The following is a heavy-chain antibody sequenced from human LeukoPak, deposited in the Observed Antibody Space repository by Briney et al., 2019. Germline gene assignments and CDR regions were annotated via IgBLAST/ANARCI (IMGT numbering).Heavy chain of an antibody. V-gene: IGHV5-51*01. CDR3: ARLNDILTGPFDY. CDR2: IDPSDSET. D-gene: IGHD3-9*01. Sequence: GESLRISCKGSGYGFTKYWIGWVRQMPGKGLEWRGNIDPSDSETRHSPSFQGQVTISVDKPISTAYLQWNSLKASDTAMYYCARLNDILTGPFDYWGQGTLVTVSS. J-gene: IGHJ4*02. CDR1: GYGFTKYW.